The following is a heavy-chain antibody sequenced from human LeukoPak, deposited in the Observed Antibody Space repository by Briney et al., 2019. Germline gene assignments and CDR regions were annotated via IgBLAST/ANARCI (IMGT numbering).Heavy chain of an antibody. D-gene: IGHD5-18*01. J-gene: IGHJ4*02. CDR3: ARSNVDTAMVQYYFDY. Sequence: ASVKVSCKASGGTFSSYAISWVRQAPGQGLEWMGGIIPIFGTANYAQKFQGRVTITTDEPTSTAYMELSSLRSEDTAVYYCARSNVDTAMVQYYFDYWGQGTLVTVSS. CDR2: IIPIFGTA. V-gene: IGHV1-69*05. CDR1: GGTFSSYA.